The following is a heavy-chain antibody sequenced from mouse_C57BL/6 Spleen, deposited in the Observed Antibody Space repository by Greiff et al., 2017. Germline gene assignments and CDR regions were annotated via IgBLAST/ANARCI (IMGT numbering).Heavy chain of an antibody. V-gene: IGHV7-3*01. CDR3: ARYWGVVATEWYFDV. J-gene: IGHJ1*03. Sequence: EVKLMESGGGLVQPGGSLSLSCAASGFTFPDYYMSWVRQPPGKALEWLGFIRNKANGYTTEYSASVKGRFTISRDNSQSILYLQMNALRAEDSATYYCARYWGVVATEWYFDVWGTGTTVTVAS. CDR2: IRNKANGYTT. D-gene: IGHD1-1*01. CDR1: GFTFPDYY.